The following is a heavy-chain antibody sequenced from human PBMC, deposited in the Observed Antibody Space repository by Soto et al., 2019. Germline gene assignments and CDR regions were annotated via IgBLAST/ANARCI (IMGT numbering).Heavy chain of an antibody. D-gene: IGHD3-3*01. Sequence: SETLSLTCAVYGGSFSGYYWSWIRQPPGKGLEWIGEINHSGSTNYNPSLKSRVTISVDTSKNQFSLKLSSVTAADTAVYYCAGGISRNYDFWSGYYNRSNDAFDIWGQGTMVTVSS. CDR3: AGGISRNYDFWSGYYNRSNDAFDI. V-gene: IGHV4-34*01. J-gene: IGHJ3*02. CDR2: INHSGST. CDR1: GGSFSGYY.